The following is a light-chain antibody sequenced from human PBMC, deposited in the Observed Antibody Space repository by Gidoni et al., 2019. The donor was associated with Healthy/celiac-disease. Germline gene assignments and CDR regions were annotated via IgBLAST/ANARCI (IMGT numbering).Light chain of an antibody. CDR3: QQRSNWPPIFT. Sequence: EIVFTQSPATLSLSPGERATVTCRASQSVISYLAWYQQKPGQAPRLLIYDASNRATGIPARFSGSGSGTDFTLTISSLEPEDFAVYYCQQRSNWPPIFTFGPGTKVDIK. CDR2: DAS. V-gene: IGKV3-11*01. J-gene: IGKJ3*01. CDR1: QSVISY.